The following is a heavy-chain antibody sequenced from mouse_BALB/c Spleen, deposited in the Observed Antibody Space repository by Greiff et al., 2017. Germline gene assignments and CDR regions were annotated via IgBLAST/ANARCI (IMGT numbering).Heavy chain of an antibody. D-gene: IGHD2-1*01. CDR3: ARGNYGNSALAY. V-gene: IGHV2-9*02. J-gene: IGHJ3*01. CDR2: IWAGGST. Sequence: VKLMESGPGLVAPSQSLSITCTVSGFSLTSYGVHWVRQPPGKGLEWLGVIWAGGSTNYNSALMSRLSISKDNSKSQVFLKMNSLQTDDTAMYYCARGNYGNSALAYWGQGTLVTVS. CDR1: GFSLTSYG.